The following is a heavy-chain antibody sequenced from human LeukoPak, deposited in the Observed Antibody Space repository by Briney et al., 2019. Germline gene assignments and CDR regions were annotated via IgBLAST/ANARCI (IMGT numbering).Heavy chain of an antibody. D-gene: IGHD6-19*01. V-gene: IGHV1-18*01. CDR2: ISAYNGNT. J-gene: IGHJ4*02. CDR3: ARDIGSGWYDSGY. Sequence: ASVKVSCKASGYTFTIYAMNWVRQAPGQGLEWMGWISAYNGNTNYAQKLQGRVTMTTDTSTSTAYMELRSLRSDDTAVYYCARDIGSGWYDSGYWGQGTLVTVSS. CDR1: GYTFTIYA.